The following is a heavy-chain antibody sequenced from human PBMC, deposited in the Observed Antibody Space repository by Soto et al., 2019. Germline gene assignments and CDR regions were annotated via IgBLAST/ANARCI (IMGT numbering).Heavy chain of an antibody. CDR2: ISAYNGNT. Sequence: QVQLVQSGAEVKKPGASVKVSCKASGYTFTSYGISWVRQAPGQGLEWMGWISAYNGNTNYAQKLQGRVTMTTDTSTSTAYMELRSLRSDDTAVYYCARLRRNYYDSSGYWYYFDYWGQGTLVTVSS. CDR3: ARLRRNYYDSSGYWYYFDY. V-gene: IGHV1-18*01. D-gene: IGHD3-22*01. J-gene: IGHJ4*02. CDR1: GYTFTSYG.